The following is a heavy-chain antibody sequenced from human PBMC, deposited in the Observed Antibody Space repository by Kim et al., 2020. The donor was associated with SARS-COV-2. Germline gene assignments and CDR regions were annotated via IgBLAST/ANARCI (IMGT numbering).Heavy chain of an antibody. CDR1: GGSISSYY. V-gene: IGHV4-59*01. Sequence: SETLSLTCTVSGGSISSYYWSWIRQPPGKGLEWIGYIYYSGSTNYNPSLKSRVTISVDTSKNQFSLKLSSVTAADTAVYYCARGNCSGGSCYDYYYGMDVWGQGTTVTVSS. J-gene: IGHJ6*02. D-gene: IGHD2-15*01. CDR2: IYYSGST. CDR3: ARGNCSGGSCYDYYYGMDV.